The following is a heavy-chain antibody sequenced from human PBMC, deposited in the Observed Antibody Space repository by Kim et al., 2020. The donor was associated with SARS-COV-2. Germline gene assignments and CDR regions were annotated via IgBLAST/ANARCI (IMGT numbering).Heavy chain of an antibody. CDR3: AKVYDILTGPRVLDY. J-gene: IGHJ4*02. Sequence: ASVKGRFTISRDNSKNTLYLQMNSLRAEDTAVYYCAKVYDILTGPRVLDYWGQGTLVTVSS. D-gene: IGHD3-9*01. V-gene: IGHV3-23*01.